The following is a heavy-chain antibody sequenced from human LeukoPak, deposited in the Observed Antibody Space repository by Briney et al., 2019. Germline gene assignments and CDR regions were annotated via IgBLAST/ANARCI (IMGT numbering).Heavy chain of an antibody. V-gene: IGHV3-30*18. CDR2: ISSDGSNK. Sequence: GGFLRLSCAASGFTFSNYGMHWVRQAPGKGLEGVAVISSDGSNKYYADSVKGRFTISRDNSKNTLFLQMNSLRAEDTAVYYCAKDGLWFGDLTYFDYWGQGTLVTVSS. J-gene: IGHJ4*02. D-gene: IGHD3-10*01. CDR1: GFTFSNYG. CDR3: AKDGLWFGDLTYFDY.